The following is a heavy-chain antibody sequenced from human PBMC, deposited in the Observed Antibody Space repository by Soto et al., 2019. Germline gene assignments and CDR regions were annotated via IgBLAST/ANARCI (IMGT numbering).Heavy chain of an antibody. Sequence: GGSLRLSCAASGFTFSSYAMSWVRQAPGKGPEWVSAISGSGGSTYYADSVKGRFTISRDNSKNTLYLQMNSLRAEDTAVYYCAKGGITMVRGVIKLYYYYMDVWGKGTTVTVS. CDR3: AKGGITMVRGVIKLYYYYMDV. D-gene: IGHD3-10*01. V-gene: IGHV3-23*01. J-gene: IGHJ6*03. CDR2: ISGSGGST. CDR1: GFTFSSYA.